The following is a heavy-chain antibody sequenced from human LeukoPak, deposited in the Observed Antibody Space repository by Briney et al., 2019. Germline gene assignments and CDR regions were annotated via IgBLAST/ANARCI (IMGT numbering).Heavy chain of an antibody. CDR1: GGSISSDGYY. D-gene: IGHD3-3*01. V-gene: IGHV4-31*03. CDR2: IYYSGST. Sequence: SETLSLTCTASGGSISSDGYYWGWIRQHPGKGLEWIGHIYYSGSTYYNPSLKSRVTISVDTSKNQFSLKLTPVTAADTAVYYCARSRSGYYGDVDYWGQGTLVTVSS. CDR3: ARSRSGYYGDVDY. J-gene: IGHJ4*02.